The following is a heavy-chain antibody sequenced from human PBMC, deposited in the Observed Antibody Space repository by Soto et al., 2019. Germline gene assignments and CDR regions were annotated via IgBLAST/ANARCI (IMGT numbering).Heavy chain of an antibody. V-gene: IGHV1-58*01. J-gene: IGHJ4*02. CDR2: IAVGSGYT. D-gene: IGHD2-8*01. CDR3: AADATAWQQMVPSDY. CDR1: GFTFTSSA. Sequence: EPSVKVSYKASGFTFTSSAFQWVRQARGQRLEWIGWIAVGSGYTNYAQRFQDRVTLTRDMSTATTYMELSRLTSEDTAIYYCAADATAWQQMVPSDYWGQGTLVTVSS.